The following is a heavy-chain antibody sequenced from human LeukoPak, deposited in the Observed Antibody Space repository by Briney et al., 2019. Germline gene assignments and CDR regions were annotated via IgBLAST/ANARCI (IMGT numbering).Heavy chain of an antibody. J-gene: IGHJ6*02. V-gene: IGHV7-4-1*02. Sequence: ASVKVSCKASGYTFTSYAMNWVRQAPGQGLEWMGWINTNTGNPTYAQGFTGRFVFSLDTSVSTAYLQISSLKAEDTAVYYCARELSQPYSSSWYLAYYYYGMDVWGQGTTVTVSS. CDR1: GYTFTSYA. D-gene: IGHD6-13*01. CDR2: INTNTGNP. CDR3: ARELSQPYSSSWYLAYYYYGMDV.